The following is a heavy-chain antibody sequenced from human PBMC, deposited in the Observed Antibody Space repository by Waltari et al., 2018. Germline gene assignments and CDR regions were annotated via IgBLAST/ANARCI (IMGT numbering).Heavy chain of an antibody. CDR3: AKKNDEVFDRNGLVYDAFDM. CDR2: INWNSGSI. J-gene: IGHJ3*02. Sequence: EVQLVESGGGLVQPGRSLRLSCAASGFTFDDFAMHWVRQAPGKGLEWGSGINWNSGSIGYGDSVKGRFTISRDNARNSLYLQMNRLTTEDTAVYYCAKKNDEVFDRNGLVYDAFDMWGQGTMVTVSS. V-gene: IGHV3-9*01. CDR1: GFTFDDFA. D-gene: IGHD3-22*01.